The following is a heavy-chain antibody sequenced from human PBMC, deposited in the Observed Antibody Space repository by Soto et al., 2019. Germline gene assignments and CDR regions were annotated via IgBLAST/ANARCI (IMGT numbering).Heavy chain of an antibody. CDR2: IWYDGSNK. D-gene: IGHD4-17*01. CDR3: ASALTSTVTTSLF. J-gene: IGHJ4*02. CDR1: GFTFSSYD. Sequence: QVQLVESGGGVVQPGRSLRLSCAASGFTFSSYDMHWVRQAPGKGLEWVAVIWYDGSNKYYADSVKGRFTISRDNSKNTLYLQMNSLRAEDTAVYYCASALTSTVTTSLFWGQGTLVTVSS. V-gene: IGHV3-33*01.